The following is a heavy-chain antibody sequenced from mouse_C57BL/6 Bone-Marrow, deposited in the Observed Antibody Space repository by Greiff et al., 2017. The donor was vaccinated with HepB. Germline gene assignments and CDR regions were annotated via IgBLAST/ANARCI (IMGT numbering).Heavy chain of an antibody. D-gene: IGHD2-5*01. V-gene: IGHV1-62-2*01. J-gene: IGHJ2*01. CDR1: GYTFTEYT. CDR2: FYPGSGSI. CDR3: ARHEGGYSNYYYFDY. Sequence: VKLVESGAELVKPGASVKLSCKASGYTFTEYTIHWVKQRSGQGLEWIGWFYPGSGSIKYNEKFKDKATLTADKSSSTGYMELSRLTSEDSAVYFCARHEGGYSNYYYFDYWGQGTTLTVSS.